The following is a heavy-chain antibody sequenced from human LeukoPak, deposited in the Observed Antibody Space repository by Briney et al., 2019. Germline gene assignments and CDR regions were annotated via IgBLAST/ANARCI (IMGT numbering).Heavy chain of an antibody. V-gene: IGHV3-21*01. CDR2: ISSSSSYI. Sequence: KPGGSLRLSCAASGFTFSSYSMNWVRQAPGKGLEWVSSISSSSSYIYYADSVKGRFTISRDNAKNSLYLQMNSLRAEDTAVYYCARGRGYCSGGSCYSGAFDIWGQGTMVTVSS. D-gene: IGHD2-15*01. J-gene: IGHJ3*02. CDR1: GFTFSSYS. CDR3: ARGRGYCSGGSCYSGAFDI.